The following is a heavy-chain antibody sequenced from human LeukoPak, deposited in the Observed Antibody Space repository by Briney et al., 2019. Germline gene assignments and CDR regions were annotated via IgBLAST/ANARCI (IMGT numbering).Heavy chain of an antibody. CDR1: GFTFSNYG. CDR2: IWSDESNK. V-gene: IGHV3-33*01. Sequence: PGRSLRLSCAASGFTFSNYGMHWVRQAPGKGLEWVAVIWSDESNKYYADSVNGRFTISRDNFKNTLYLHMNRLRAEDTTVYYCARGVVGATTGWYFDLWGRGTLVTVSS. D-gene: IGHD1-26*01. CDR3: ARGVVGATTGWYFDL. J-gene: IGHJ2*01.